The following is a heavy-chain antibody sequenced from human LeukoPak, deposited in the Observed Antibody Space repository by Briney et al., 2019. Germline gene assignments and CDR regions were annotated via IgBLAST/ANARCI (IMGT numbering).Heavy chain of an antibody. CDR2: IIPILGIA. V-gene: IGHV1-69*04. Sequence: SVKVSCKASGGTFSSYAISWVRQAPGQGLEWMGRIIPILGIANYAQKFQGRVAITADKSTSTAYMELSSLRSEDTAVYYCARRGVVVVAATDYYYYYGMDVWGQGTTVTVSS. CDR1: GGTFSSYA. CDR3: ARRGVVVVAATDYYYYYGMDV. D-gene: IGHD2-15*01. J-gene: IGHJ6*02.